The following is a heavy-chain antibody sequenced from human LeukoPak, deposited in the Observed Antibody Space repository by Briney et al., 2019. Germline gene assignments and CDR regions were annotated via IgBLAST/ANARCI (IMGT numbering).Heavy chain of an antibody. J-gene: IGHJ4*02. Sequence: AASVKVSCKASGYTFTDYYIHWVRQAPGQGLEWMGWINTSTGGAYSAQNFQGRVTMTRDTSITTAYMELSRLRSDDTAVYYCAPWAGRFGSWGQGTLVTVSS. CDR3: APWAGRFGS. CDR2: INTSTGGA. V-gene: IGHV1-2*02. CDR1: GYTFTDYY.